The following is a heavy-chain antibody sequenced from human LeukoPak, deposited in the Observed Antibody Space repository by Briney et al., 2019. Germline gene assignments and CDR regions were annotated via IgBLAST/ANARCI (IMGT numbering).Heavy chain of an antibody. Sequence: GGSLRLSCATSGFIFSHHGMNWVRQAPGKGLEWVSGIRADAVTTYYADSVKGRFIISRDNSKNTVYLQMNSLSAEDAAVYFCAKDGAWGRYQHWGQGTLVTVSS. CDR2: IRADAVTT. J-gene: IGHJ1*01. D-gene: IGHD3-16*01. V-gene: IGHV3-23*01. CDR3: AKDGAWGRYQH. CDR1: GFIFSHHG.